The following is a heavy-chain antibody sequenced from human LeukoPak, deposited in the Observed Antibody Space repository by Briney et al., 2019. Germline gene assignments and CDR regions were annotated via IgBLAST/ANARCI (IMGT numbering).Heavy chain of an antibody. CDR3: ARVLVSAATAENNWFDP. CDR2: ISSSGSTI. D-gene: IGHD2-15*01. V-gene: IGHV3-11*01. Sequence: GGSLRLSCAASGFTFSDYYMSWIRQAPGKGLEWVSYISSSGSTIYYADSVKGRFTISRDNAKNSLYLQINSLRAEDTAVYYCARVLVSAATAENNWFDPWGQGTLVTVSS. CDR1: GFTFSDYY. J-gene: IGHJ5*02.